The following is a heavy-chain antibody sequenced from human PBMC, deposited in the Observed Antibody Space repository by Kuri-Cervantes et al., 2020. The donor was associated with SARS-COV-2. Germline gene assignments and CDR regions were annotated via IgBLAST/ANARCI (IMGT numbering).Heavy chain of an antibody. D-gene: IGHD6-13*01. CDR3: ASGAAGIFHYYYYGMDV. CDR1: GGSISSSSYY. Sequence: SETLSLTCTVSGGSISSSSYYWGWIRQPPGKGLEWIGSIYYSGSTYYNPSLKSRVTISVDTSKNQFSLKLSSVTAADTAVYYCASGAAGIFHYYYYGMDVWGQGTTVTVSS. V-gene: IGHV4-39*01. CDR2: IYYSGST. J-gene: IGHJ6*02.